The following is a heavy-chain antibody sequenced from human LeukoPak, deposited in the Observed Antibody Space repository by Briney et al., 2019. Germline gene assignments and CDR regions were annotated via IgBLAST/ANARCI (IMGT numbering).Heavy chain of an antibody. V-gene: IGHV1-69*05. D-gene: IGHD6-19*01. Sequence: SVKVSCKASGGTFSSYAISWVRQAPGQGLEWMGGIIPIFGTANYAQKFQGRVTITTDESTSTAYMELSSLRSEDTAVYYCAISAVAGRTYQYWGQGTLVTVSS. CDR1: GGTFSSYA. CDR2: IIPIFGTA. CDR3: AISAVAGRTYQY. J-gene: IGHJ4*02.